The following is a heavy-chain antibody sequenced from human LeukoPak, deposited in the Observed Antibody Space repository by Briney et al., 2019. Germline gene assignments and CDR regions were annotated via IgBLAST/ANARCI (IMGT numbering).Heavy chain of an antibody. CDR2: IYTSGNT. Sequence: SETLSLTCTVSGGSISSGSYYWSWIRQPAGKGLGWIGRIYTSGNTNYNPSLKSRVTISVDTSKNQFSLKLSSVTAADTAVYYCARDPSYSGSYSYYFDYWGQGTLVTVSS. CDR3: ARDPSYSGSYSYYFDY. D-gene: IGHD1-26*01. J-gene: IGHJ4*02. CDR1: GGSISSGSYY. V-gene: IGHV4-61*02.